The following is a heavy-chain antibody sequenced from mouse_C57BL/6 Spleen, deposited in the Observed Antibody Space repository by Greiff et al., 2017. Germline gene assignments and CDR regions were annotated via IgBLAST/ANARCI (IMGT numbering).Heavy chain of an antibody. CDR2: ISSGSSTI. CDR1: GFTFSDYG. V-gene: IGHV5-17*01. D-gene: IGHD2-5*01. CDR3: ARGVLYSNYDYYAMDY. Sequence: DVKLVESGGGLVKPGGSLKLSCAASGFTFSDYGMHWVRQAPEKGLEWVAYISSGSSTIYYADTVKGRFTISRDNAKNTLFLQMTSLRSEDTAMYYCARGVLYSNYDYYAMDYWGQGTSVTVSS. J-gene: IGHJ4*01.